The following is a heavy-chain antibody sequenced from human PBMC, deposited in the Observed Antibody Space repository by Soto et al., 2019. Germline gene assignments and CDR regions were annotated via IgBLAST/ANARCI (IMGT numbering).Heavy chain of an antibody. Sequence: QVQLVESGGGVVQPGRSLRLSCAASGFTFSNYGMHWVRQAPGKGLEWVAVILNDGSNRYHADSVKDQFTIARDNSKNTLYSQINSLRPEDRAGYYGARDAEYSGNGTDVWGQGTTVTVSP. J-gene: IGHJ6*01. CDR1: GFTFSNYG. CDR2: ILNDGSNR. CDR3: ARDAEYSGNGTDV. V-gene: IGHV3-33*01. D-gene: IGHD3-10*01.